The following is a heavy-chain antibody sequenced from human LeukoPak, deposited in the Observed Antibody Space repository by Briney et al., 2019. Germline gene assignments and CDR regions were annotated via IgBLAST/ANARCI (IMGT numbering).Heavy chain of an antibody. J-gene: IGHJ4*02. V-gene: IGHV3-15*01. Sequence: PGGSLRLSCAASGFTFSNAWMRWVRQAPGKGLEWVGRIKRKSDGGTPDSAAPVKGGFTISRDDSKNTLYLQMNSLKTEDAAVYYCATDLGGYYSGSGTYWGSLDYWGQGTVVTVSS. D-gene: IGHD3-10*01. CDR1: GFTFSNAW. CDR2: IKRKSDGGTP. CDR3: ATDLGGYYSGSGTYWGSLDY.